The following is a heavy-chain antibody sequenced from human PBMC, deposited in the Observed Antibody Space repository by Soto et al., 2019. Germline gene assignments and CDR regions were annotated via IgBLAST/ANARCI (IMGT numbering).Heavy chain of an antibody. J-gene: IGHJ5*02. V-gene: IGHV4-61*01. Sequence: LSLTCTVSGGSVSSGSYYWSWIRQPPGKGLEWIGYIYYSGSTNYNPSLKSRVTISVDTSKNQFSLKLSSVTAADTAVYYCARGQSRDGYNSARWFDPWGQGTLVTVSS. D-gene: IGHD5-12*01. CDR3: ARGQSRDGYNSARWFDP. CDR2: IYYSGST. CDR1: GGSVSSGSYY.